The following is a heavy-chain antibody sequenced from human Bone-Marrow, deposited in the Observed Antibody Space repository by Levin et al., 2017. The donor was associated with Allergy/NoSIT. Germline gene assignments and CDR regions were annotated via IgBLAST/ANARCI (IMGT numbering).Heavy chain of an antibody. CDR2: IKEDGSEK. D-gene: IGHD6-6*01. Sequence: PGGSLRLSCTASGFPFSIYWMSWVRQAPGKGLEWVANIKEDGSEKYYLDSVRGRFTISRDNARNSVYLQMNSLRAEDTAVYYCARDGESIFGPPGYWGQGTLVTVSS. J-gene: IGHJ4*02. CDR3: ARDGESIFGPPGY. V-gene: IGHV3-7*01. CDR1: GFPFSIYW.